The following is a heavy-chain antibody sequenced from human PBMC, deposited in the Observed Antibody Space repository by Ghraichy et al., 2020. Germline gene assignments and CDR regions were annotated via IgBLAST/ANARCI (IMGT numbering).Heavy chain of an antibody. Sequence: SETLSLTCTVSGGSISSYYWSWIRQPPGKGLEWIGYIYYSGSTNYNPSLKSRVTISVDTSKNQFSLKLSSVTAADTAVYYCARVIRFLEWGTANYYMDVWGKGTTVTVSS. D-gene: IGHD3-3*01. CDR2: IYYSGST. J-gene: IGHJ6*03. CDR1: GGSISSYY. V-gene: IGHV4-59*01. CDR3: ARVIRFLEWGTANYYMDV.